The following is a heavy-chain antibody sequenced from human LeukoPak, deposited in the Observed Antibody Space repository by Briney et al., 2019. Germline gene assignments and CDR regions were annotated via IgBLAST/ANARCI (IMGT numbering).Heavy chain of an antibody. Sequence: GGSLRLSCAASGLMFSTSGMHWVRQAPGKGLEWVAFIQYDGSEIYYADSLKGRFTISRDNSKNTLYLQMNSPRAEETAVYYCARDGGAFDIWGQGTMVTVSS. CDR3: ARDGGAFDI. CDR2: IQYDGSEI. CDR1: GLMFSTSG. D-gene: IGHD3-16*01. J-gene: IGHJ3*02. V-gene: IGHV3-30*02.